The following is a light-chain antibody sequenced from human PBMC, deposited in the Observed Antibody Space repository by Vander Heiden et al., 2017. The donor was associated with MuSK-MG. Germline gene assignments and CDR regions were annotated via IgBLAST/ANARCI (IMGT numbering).Light chain of an antibody. V-gene: IGKV1-33*01. CDR2: DAS. CDR3: QQYYDIHPFT. Sequence: DSQMTQSPSSLCASIGDRVTITCQASQAIANFLNGYQQKPGKAPKLLIYDASTLETGVPLRFTGSGSGTHFTFTISSLQPEDIATYYCQQYYDIHPFTFGQGT. CDR1: QAIANF. J-gene: IGKJ2*01.